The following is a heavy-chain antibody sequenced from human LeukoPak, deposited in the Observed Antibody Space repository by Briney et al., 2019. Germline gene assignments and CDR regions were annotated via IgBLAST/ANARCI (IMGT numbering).Heavy chain of an antibody. V-gene: IGHV4-59*01. CDR1: GGSISGYY. D-gene: IGHD3-9*01. CDR3: AREVAATGYLHFDY. J-gene: IGHJ4*02. Sequence: SETLSLTCTVSGGSISGYYWSWIRQPPGKGLEWIGYIYYNGNTNYNPSLKSRVTISVDTSKNQFSLKLRSVTAADTAVYYCAREVAATGYLHFDYWGQGILVTVSS. CDR2: IYYNGNT.